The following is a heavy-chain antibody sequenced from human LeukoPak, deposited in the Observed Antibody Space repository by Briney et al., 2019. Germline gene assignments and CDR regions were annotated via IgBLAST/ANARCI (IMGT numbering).Heavy chain of an antibody. V-gene: IGHV3-9*03. J-gene: IGHJ4*02. CDR1: GFTFYYYA. CDR2: ISWNSGSI. Sequence: GGSLRLSCAVSGFTFYYYAMQCVRHAPGKGLEWVSGISWNSGSIGYADSVKGRFTISRYNAKNSLYLQMNSLRAEDMALYYCAKVLYTTITPGRWIDYGSQGTLVTVSS. D-gene: IGHD4-11*01. CDR3: AKVLYTTITPGRWIDY.